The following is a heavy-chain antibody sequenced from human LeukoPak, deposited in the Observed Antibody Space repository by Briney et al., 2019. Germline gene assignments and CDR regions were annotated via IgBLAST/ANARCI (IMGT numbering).Heavy chain of an antibody. CDR1: GYTFTGYY. V-gene: IGHV1-2*02. CDR2: INPNSGGT. Sequence: SVKVSCKASGYTFTGYYMHWVRQAPGQGLEWMGWINPNSGGTNYAQKFQGRVTMTRDTSIGTAYMELSRLRSDDRAVYYCARGNTKKLAFDYWGQGTLVTVSS. J-gene: IGHJ4*02. D-gene: IGHD2-2*01. CDR3: ARGNTKKLAFDY.